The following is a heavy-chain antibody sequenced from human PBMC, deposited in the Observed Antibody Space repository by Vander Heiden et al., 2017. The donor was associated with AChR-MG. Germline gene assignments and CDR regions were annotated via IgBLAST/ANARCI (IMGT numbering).Heavy chain of an antibody. CDR2: FDPEEGET. V-gene: IGHV1-24*01. Sequence: QVQLVQSGTEVKKPGASVKVSCKVSGYTLSELSMHWVRQAPGKGLEWMGGFDPEEGETIYAQKFQGRVTMTEDTSTDTAYMELSSLRSEDTAVYYCATMSGIYYFYRFDPWGQGTLVTVSS. CDR3: ATMSGIYYFYRFDP. D-gene: IGHD1-26*01. J-gene: IGHJ5*02. CDR1: GYTLSELS.